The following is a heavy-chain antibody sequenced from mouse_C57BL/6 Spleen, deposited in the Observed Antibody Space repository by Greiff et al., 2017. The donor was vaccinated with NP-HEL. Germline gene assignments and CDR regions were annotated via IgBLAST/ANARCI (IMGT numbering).Heavy chain of an antibody. Sequence: VKLQQSGPGLVQPSQSLSITCTVSGFSLTSYGVHWVRQSPGKGLAWLGVIWSGGSTDYNAAFISRLSISKDNSKSQVFFKMNSLQADDTAIYYCARNRYYYGSSYFDYWGQGTTLTVSS. CDR3: ARNRYYYGSSYFDY. J-gene: IGHJ2*01. D-gene: IGHD1-1*01. CDR2: IWSGGST. V-gene: IGHV2-2*01. CDR1: GFSLTSYG.